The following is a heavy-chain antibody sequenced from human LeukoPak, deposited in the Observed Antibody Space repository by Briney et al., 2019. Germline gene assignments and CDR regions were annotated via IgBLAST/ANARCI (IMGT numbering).Heavy chain of an antibody. V-gene: IGHV3-7*01. CDR2: INQDGSQQ. J-gene: IGHJ4*02. CDR3: ARDPYSSSSFDY. D-gene: IGHD6-6*01. Sequence: PGGSLRLSCAASGFTFRNFWMTWVRQAPGKGLQWVANINQDGSQQAYVDSVRGRFSVSRDNGKNSLYLQMNSLRAEDTAVYFCARDPYSSSSFDYWGQGTLVTVSS. CDR1: GFTFRNFW.